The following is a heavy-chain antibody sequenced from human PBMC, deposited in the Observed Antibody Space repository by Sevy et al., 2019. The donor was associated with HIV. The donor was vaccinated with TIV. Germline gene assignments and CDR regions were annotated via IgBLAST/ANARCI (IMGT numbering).Heavy chain of an antibody. CDR3: ARGIFSYGYWREFDY. V-gene: IGHV4-59*01. CDR1: GGSISSFY. D-gene: IGHD5-18*01. CDR2: ISYSGST. J-gene: IGHJ4*02. Sequence: SETLSLTCTVSGGSISSFYWNWIRQSPGKGLEWIGYISYSGSTNYNPSLKSRVTISVDTTKNQFSLKLSSVTAADTAVYYCARGIFSYGYWREFDYWGQGNLVTVSS.